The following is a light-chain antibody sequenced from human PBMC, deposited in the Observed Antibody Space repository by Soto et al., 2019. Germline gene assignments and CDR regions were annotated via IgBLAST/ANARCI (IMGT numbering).Light chain of an antibody. CDR2: DVS. CDR1: SSDVGGYNY. Sequence: SALTQPASVSGSPGQSITISCTGTSSDVGGYNYVSWYQQHPGKAPKLMIYDVSNRPSGVSNRFSGSKSGNTASLTISGLQAEDEADYYCSSYTSSSTLVVFGGGT. J-gene: IGLJ2*01. V-gene: IGLV2-14*01. CDR3: SSYTSSSTLVV.